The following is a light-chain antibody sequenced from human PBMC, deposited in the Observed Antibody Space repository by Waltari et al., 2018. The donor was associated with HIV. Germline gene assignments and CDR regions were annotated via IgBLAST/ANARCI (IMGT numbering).Light chain of an antibody. V-gene: IGKV4-1*01. CDR3: QQYFSTPGYT. J-gene: IGKJ2*01. CDR1: QSVLYSSNNKNY. CDR2: LAS. Sequence: DIVMTQSPDSLAVSLGERATINCKSSQSVLYSSNNKNYLAWYQQKPGQPPKLFIYLASTRESGVPDRFSGSGSGTDFTLTISSLQAEDVAVYYCQQYFSTPGYTFGQGTKLEI.